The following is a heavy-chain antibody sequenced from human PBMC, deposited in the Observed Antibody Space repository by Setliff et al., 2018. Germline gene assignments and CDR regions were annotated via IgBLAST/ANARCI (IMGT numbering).Heavy chain of an antibody. Sequence: GGSLRLSCAASGFTFSTYAMHWVRQAPGKGLEWVAVISYDGSNKFYGDSVKGRFTISRDNSKNTLYLQMNSLRAEDTAVYYCTKHRVRQLGILSWYFDLWGRGTLVTVSS. V-gene: IGHV3-30*18. D-gene: IGHD7-27*01. CDR2: ISYDGSNK. CDR1: GFTFSTYA. CDR3: TKHRVRQLGILSWYFDL. J-gene: IGHJ2*01.